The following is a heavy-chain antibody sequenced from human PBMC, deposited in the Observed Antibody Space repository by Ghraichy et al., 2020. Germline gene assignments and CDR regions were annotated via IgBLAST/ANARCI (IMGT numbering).Heavy chain of an antibody. Sequence: SQNLSLTCAVYGGSFSGYYWSWIRQPPGKGLEWIGEINHSGSTNYNPSLKSRVTISVDTSKNQFSLKLSSVTAADTAVYYCARVHSNYYYYYGMDVWGQGTTVTVSS. V-gene: IGHV4-34*01. CDR3: ARVHSNYYYYYGMDV. D-gene: IGHD4-11*01. J-gene: IGHJ6*02. CDR1: GGSFSGYY. CDR2: INHSGST.